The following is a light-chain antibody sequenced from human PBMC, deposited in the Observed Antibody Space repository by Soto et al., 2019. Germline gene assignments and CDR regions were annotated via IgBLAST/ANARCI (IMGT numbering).Light chain of an antibody. CDR3: SSYAGSNNPVV. CDR2: DVS. Sequence: QSALTQPPSASGSPGQSVTISCTGTSSDVGGYNDVSWYQQHPGKAPKLMIYDVSKRPSGVPDRFSGSKSGNTASLTVSGLQAEDEADYYCSSYAGSNNPVVFGGGTKLTVL. V-gene: IGLV2-8*01. CDR1: SSDVGGYND. J-gene: IGLJ2*01.